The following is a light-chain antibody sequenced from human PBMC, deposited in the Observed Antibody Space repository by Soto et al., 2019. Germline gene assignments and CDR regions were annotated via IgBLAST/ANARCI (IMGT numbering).Light chain of an antibody. CDR3: SSKRGSTGV. CDR1: SSAVGSYDY. CDR2: DVS. V-gene: IGLV2-14*01. Sequence: QSALTQPASVSGSPGQTITISCTGTSSAVGSYDYVSWHQQHPGKAPKRMLCDVSKRPSGVSNRFSGAKSGNTASLTISWLQAEDDADYYCSSKRGSTGVFGTGTKVTVL. J-gene: IGLJ1*01.